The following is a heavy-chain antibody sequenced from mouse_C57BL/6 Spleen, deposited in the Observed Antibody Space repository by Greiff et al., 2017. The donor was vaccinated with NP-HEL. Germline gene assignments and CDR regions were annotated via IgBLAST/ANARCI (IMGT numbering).Heavy chain of an antibody. J-gene: IGHJ3*01. CDR2: ISSGSSTI. CDR3: ARTDYYYGSSYVFAY. D-gene: IGHD1-1*01. CDR1: GFTFSDYG. V-gene: IGHV5-17*01. Sequence: EVQGVESGGGLVKPGGSLKLSCAASGFTFSDYGMHWVRQAPEKGLEWVAYISSGSSTIYYADTVKGRFTISRDNAKNTLFLQMTSLRSEDTAMYYCARTDYYYGSSYVFAYWGQGTLVTVSA.